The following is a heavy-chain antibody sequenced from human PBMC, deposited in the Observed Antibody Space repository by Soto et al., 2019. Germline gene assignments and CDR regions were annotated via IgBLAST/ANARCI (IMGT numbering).Heavy chain of an antibody. D-gene: IGHD1-20*01. Sequence: EVQVLESGGGLVQPGGSLRLSCAVSGFTFSSYSMSWVRQPPGKGLEWVSVISGNGGTTYYADSVRGRFTISRDNSKNTLFLQMNSLRAEDTAVYYCARRGGISVNTKTFDTWGQGTMVTVSS. J-gene: IGHJ3*02. V-gene: IGHV3-23*01. CDR3: ARRGGISVNTKTFDT. CDR1: GFTFSSYS. CDR2: ISGNGGTT.